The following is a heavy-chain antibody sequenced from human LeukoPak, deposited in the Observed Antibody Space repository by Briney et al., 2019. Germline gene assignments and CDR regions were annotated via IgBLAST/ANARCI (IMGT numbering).Heavy chain of an antibody. V-gene: IGHV1-8*01. Sequence: ASVKVSCKASGYTFTSYDINWVRQATGQGLEWMGWMNPNSGNTGYAQKFQGRVTMTRNTSISTAYMELSSLRSEDTAVYYCARGDYCSGGSCYNNWFDPWGQGTLVTVSS. J-gene: IGHJ5*02. D-gene: IGHD2-15*01. CDR2: MNPNSGNT. CDR3: ARGDYCSGGSCYNNWFDP. CDR1: GYTFTSYD.